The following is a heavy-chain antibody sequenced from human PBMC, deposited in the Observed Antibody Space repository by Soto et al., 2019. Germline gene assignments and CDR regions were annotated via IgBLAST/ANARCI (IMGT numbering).Heavy chain of an antibody. CDR3: ARGAGFSYASTWFDI. CDR2: IYYTGST. V-gene: IGHV4-61*03. Sequence: QVQLQESGPGLVKPSETLSLTCTVFGASVSSGTYYWSWIRQAPGKGLEGVGHIYYTGSTNYNPSLNNRGTISVDTSKNHFSLQLTSVTAADTAVYYCARGAGFSYASTWFDIWGQGTLVTVSS. D-gene: IGHD5-18*01. J-gene: IGHJ5*02. CDR1: GASVSSGTYY.